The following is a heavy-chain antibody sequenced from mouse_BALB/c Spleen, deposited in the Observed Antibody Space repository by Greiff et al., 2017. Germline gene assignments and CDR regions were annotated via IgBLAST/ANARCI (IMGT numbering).Heavy chain of an antibody. Sequence: VQLVESGAELARPGASVKMSCKASGYTFTSYTMHWVKQRPGQGLEWIGYINPSSGYTNYNQKFKDKATLTADKSSSTAYMQLSSLTSEDSAVYYCARSGLGLFDYWGQGTTLTVSS. D-gene: IGHD4-1*01. V-gene: IGHV1-4*01. CDR1: GYTFTSYT. CDR3: ARSGLGLFDY. J-gene: IGHJ2*01. CDR2: INPSSGYT.